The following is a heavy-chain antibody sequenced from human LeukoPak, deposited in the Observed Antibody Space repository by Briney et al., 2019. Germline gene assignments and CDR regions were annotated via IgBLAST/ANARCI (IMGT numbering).Heavy chain of an antibody. CDR1: GGSINSVSCY. CDR2: IYTSGST. V-gene: IGHV4-61*02. D-gene: IGHD3-3*01. CDR3: ARADFWSGYFDY. Sequence: SQTLSLTCTVSGGSINSVSCYWSWIRQPAGRGLEWIGRIYTSGSTNYNPSLKSRVTISVDTSKNQFSLKLTSVTAADTAVYYCARADFWSGYFDYWGQGTLVTASS. J-gene: IGHJ4*02.